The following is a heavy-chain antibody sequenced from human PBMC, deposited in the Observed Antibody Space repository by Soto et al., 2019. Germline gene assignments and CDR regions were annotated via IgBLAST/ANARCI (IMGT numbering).Heavy chain of an antibody. CDR1: GGSISSYY. CDR3: ARERGIAAAGTEYYYYYMDV. J-gene: IGHJ6*03. D-gene: IGHD6-13*01. Sequence: SETLSLTCTVSGGSISSYYWSWIRQPPGKGLEWIGYIYYSGSTNYNPSLKSRVTISVDTSKNQFSLKLSSVTAADTAVYYCARERGIAAAGTEYYYYYMDVWGKGTTVTVS. V-gene: IGHV4-59*01. CDR2: IYYSGST.